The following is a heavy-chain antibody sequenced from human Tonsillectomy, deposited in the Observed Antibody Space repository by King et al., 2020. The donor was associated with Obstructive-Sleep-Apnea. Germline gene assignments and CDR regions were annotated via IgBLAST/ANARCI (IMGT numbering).Heavy chain of an antibody. CDR3: ARERSDTAMVYYYYYGMDV. CDR2: INPSGGST. Sequence: QLVQSGAEVKKPGASVKVSCKASGYTFTSYYMHWVRQAPGQGLEWMGIINPSGGSTSYAQKFQGRVTMTRDTSTSTVYMELSSLRSEDTAVYYCARERSDTAMVYYYYYGMDVWGQGTTVTVSS. J-gene: IGHJ6*02. V-gene: IGHV1-46*03. CDR1: GYTFTSYY. D-gene: IGHD5-18*01.